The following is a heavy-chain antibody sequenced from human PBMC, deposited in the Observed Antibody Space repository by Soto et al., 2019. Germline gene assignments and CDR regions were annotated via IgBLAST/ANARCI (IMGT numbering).Heavy chain of an antibody. J-gene: IGHJ5*02. CDR1: GGSISSGGYY. V-gene: IGHV4-31*03. D-gene: IGHD6-13*01. CDR3: ARDSYQAAGTFHP. Sequence: VQLQASGPGLVKPSQTLYLTCTVSGGSISSGGYYWSWIRQHPGKGLEWIGYIYYSGSTYYNPSLKSRVTISVDTSKNQFSLKLSSVTAADTAVYYCARDSYQAAGTFHPWGQGTLVTVSA. CDR2: IYYSGST.